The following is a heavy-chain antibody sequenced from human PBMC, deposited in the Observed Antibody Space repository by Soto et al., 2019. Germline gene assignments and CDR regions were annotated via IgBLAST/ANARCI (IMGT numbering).Heavy chain of an antibody. Sequence: QVQLQQWGAGLLKPSETLSLTCAVYGGSFSGYYWSWIRQPPGKGLEWFGEINHTGSTNYNQSLKRRATISVDPSRNKFSLTLGSVTAADTAVYYCARGPRSPDYWGQGTLVTVSS. CDR3: ARGPRSPDY. V-gene: IGHV4-34*01. CDR1: GGSFSGYY. CDR2: INHTGST. J-gene: IGHJ4*02.